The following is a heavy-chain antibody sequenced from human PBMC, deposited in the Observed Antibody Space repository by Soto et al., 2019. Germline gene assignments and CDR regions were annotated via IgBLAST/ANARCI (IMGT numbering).Heavy chain of an antibody. Sequence: EVQLLESGGGLVQPGGSLRLSCAVSGFTFSGHAMSWVRQAPGKGLECVSSITGSGDSTYYADSVKGRFTISRDKSKSTLYLQMNSQRAEDTAVYYCAKDLQFSGWLSAQTFDYWGQGTQVTVSS. D-gene: IGHD6-19*01. V-gene: IGHV3-23*01. CDR1: GFTFSGHA. CDR3: AKDLQFSGWLSAQTFDY. J-gene: IGHJ4*02. CDR2: ITGSGDST.